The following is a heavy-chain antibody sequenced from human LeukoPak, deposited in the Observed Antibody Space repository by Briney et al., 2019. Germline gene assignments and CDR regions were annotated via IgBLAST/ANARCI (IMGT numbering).Heavy chain of an antibody. CDR3: ARGLPQAPVTLDY. CDR2: IYTSGST. Sequence: SETLSLTCTASGGSISSGSYYWSWIRQPAGKGLEWIGRIYTSGSTNYNPSLKSRVTISVDTSKNQFSLKLSSVTAADTAVYYCARGLPQAPVTLDYWGQGTLVTVSS. CDR1: GGSISSGSYY. V-gene: IGHV4-61*02. D-gene: IGHD2-15*01. J-gene: IGHJ4*02.